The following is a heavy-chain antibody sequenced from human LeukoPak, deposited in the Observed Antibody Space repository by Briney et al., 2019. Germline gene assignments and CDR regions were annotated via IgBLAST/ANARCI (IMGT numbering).Heavy chain of an antibody. D-gene: IGHD1-1*01. Sequence: SVKVSCQASGGTFDNSAINWVRQAPGQGLEWMGRIIPILNIPNYAQKLQGRVTIAADKSTSTAYMELSSLRSDDTAVYYCAREKMEVGYYGLDVWGQGTTVTVSS. CDR2: IIPILNIP. CDR3: AREKMEVGYYGLDV. J-gene: IGHJ6*02. V-gene: IGHV1-69*04. CDR1: GGTFDNSA.